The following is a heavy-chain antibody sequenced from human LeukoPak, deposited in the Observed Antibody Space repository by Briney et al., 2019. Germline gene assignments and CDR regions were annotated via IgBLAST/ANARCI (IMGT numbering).Heavy chain of an antibody. V-gene: IGHV4-59*01. Sequence: SETLSLTCTVSGGSISSYYWSWIRQPPGKGLEWIGYIYYSGSTNHNPSLKSRLTISVDTSENQFSLKLSSVTAADTAVYYCARAQYSGYHGLAFDFWGQGTMVTVSS. D-gene: IGHD5-12*01. CDR1: GGSISSYY. CDR3: ARAQYSGYHGLAFDF. CDR2: IYYSGST. J-gene: IGHJ3*01.